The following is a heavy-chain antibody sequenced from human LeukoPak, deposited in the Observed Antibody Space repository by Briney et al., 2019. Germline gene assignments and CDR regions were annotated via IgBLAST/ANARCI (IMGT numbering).Heavy chain of an antibody. CDR3: ARDGSYIPYPDATLDY. Sequence: GGSLRLSCAASGFTFSSYGMHWVRQAPGRGLEWVAFIRYDGSNKYYADSVKGRFTISRDNSKNTLYLQMNSLRAEDTAVYYCARDGSYIPYPDATLDYWGQGTLVTVSS. CDR2: IRYDGSNK. CDR1: GFTFSSYG. V-gene: IGHV3-30*02. D-gene: IGHD1-26*01. J-gene: IGHJ4*02.